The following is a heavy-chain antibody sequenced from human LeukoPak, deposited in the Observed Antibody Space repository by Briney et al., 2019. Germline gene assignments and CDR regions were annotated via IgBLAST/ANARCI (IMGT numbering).Heavy chain of an antibody. J-gene: IGHJ4*02. CDR3: ARMPAMGYYFDY. D-gene: IGHD5-18*01. V-gene: IGHV3-72*01. Sequence: GGSLRLSCAVSGFTFSDHYIDWVRQAPGKGLEWVGRSRNKAMRFTTEYAASVRGRFTISRDDSKNSLYLQMSSLKTEDTAVYYCARMPAMGYYFDYWGLGTLVTVSS. CDR2: SRNKAMRFTT. CDR1: GFTFSDHY.